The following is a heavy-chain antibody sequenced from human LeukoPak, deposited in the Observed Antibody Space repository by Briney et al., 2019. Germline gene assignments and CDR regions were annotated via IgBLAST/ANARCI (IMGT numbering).Heavy chain of an antibody. CDR2: ISSSGDYT. J-gene: IGHJ4*02. D-gene: IGHD6-13*01. CDR1: GFTFSDYY. V-gene: IGHV3-11*06. Sequence: KPGGSLRLSCAASGFTFSDYYMSWMRQAPGKGLEWVSYISSSGDYTNYADSVKGRFTISRDNAKNSLYLQMNSLRAEDTAVYYCARDSGIARMYYFDYWGQGTLVTVSS. CDR3: ARDSGIARMYYFDY.